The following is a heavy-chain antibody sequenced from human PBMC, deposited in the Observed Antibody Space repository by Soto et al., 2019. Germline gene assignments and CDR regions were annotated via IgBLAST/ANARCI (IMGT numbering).Heavy chain of an antibody. CDR2: IGTAGDT. Sequence: PGGSLRLSCAASGFTFSSYDMHWVRQATGKGLERVSAIGTAGDTYYPGSVKGRFTISRENAKNSLYLQMNSLRAGGTAVYYCARGVGGLHLGELSLDYYYYYMDVWGKGTTVTVSS. CDR3: ARGVGGLHLGELSLDYYYYYMDV. J-gene: IGHJ6*03. CDR1: GFTFSSYD. D-gene: IGHD3-16*02. V-gene: IGHV3-13*01.